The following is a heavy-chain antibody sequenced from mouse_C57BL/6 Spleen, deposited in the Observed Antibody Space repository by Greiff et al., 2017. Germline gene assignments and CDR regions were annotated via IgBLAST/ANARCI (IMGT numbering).Heavy chain of an antibody. CDR1: GYTFTSYG. Sequence: QVQLQQSGAELARPGASVKLSCKASGYTFTSYGISWVKQRTGQGLEWIGEIYPRSGNTYYNEKFKGKATLTADKSSSTAYMELRSLTSEDSAVYFCARSIGYYGSSYGYFDVWGTGTTVTVSS. D-gene: IGHD1-1*01. CDR2: IYPRSGNT. V-gene: IGHV1-81*01. CDR3: ARSIGYYGSSYGYFDV. J-gene: IGHJ1*03.